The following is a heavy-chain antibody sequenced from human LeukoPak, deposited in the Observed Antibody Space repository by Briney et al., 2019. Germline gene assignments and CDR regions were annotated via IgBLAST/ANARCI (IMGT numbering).Heavy chain of an antibody. CDR2: ISISRTT. CDR1: GFTFSSYS. J-gene: IGHJ6*02. CDR3: ARDREEPTNYYYYGMDV. V-gene: IGHV3-48*02. Sequence: GGSLRLSCAASGFTFSSYSMSWVRQAPGKGLEWVSYISISRTTYYADSVKGRFTISRDNAKNSLYLQMSSLRDEDTAVYYCARDREEPTNYYYYGMDVWGQGTTVIVSS. D-gene: IGHD1-26*01.